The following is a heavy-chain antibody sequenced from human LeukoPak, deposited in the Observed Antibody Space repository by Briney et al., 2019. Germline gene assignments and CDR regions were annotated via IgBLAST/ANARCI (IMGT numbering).Heavy chain of an antibody. V-gene: IGHV4-31*03. CDR1: GGSISTGGYY. CDR3: ARGGYYYYYGMDV. Sequence: SQTLSLTCTVSGGSISTGGYYWSWIRQHPGKGLEWIGYIYYSGSTYYNPSIKSRVTISVDTSKSQFSLKLSSVTAADTAVYYCARGGYYYYYGMDVWGQGTSVTVSS. D-gene: IGHD2-2*01. J-gene: IGHJ6*02. CDR2: IYYSGST.